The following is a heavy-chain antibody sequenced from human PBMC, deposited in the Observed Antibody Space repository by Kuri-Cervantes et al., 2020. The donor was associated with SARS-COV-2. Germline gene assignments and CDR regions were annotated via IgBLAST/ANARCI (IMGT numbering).Heavy chain of an antibody. Sequence: SQTLSLTCAASGFTFSSYAMHWVRQPPGKGLELIGEINDSGAANYNPSLKSRVTISVDMSRNQFSLRLTSVNAADTAVYFCARGSVPHSPPMGYWGQGTLVTVSS. CDR2: INDSGAA. CDR1: GFTFSSYA. D-gene: IGHD5-24*01. V-gene: IGHV4-34*01. J-gene: IGHJ4*02. CDR3: ARGSVPHSPPMGY.